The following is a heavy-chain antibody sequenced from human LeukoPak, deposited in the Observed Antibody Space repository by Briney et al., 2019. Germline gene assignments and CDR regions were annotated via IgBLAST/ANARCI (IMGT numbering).Heavy chain of an antibody. Sequence: SETLSLTCTVSGGSISSSSYYWGWIRQPPGKGLEWIGSNYYSGSTYYNPYLKSRITISLDTSKNQFSLKLSSVTAADSAVYYCARHPTSFDIWGQGTLVTVSS. CDR1: GGSISSSSYY. V-gene: IGHV4-39*01. CDR2: NYYSGST. J-gene: IGHJ3*02. CDR3: ARHPTSFDI.